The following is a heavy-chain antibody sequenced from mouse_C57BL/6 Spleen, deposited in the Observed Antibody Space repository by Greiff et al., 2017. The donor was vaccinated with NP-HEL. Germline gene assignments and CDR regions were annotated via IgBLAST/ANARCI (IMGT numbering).Heavy chain of an antibody. V-gene: IGHV1-55*01. D-gene: IGHD3-2*02. CDR1: GYTFTSYW. J-gene: IGHJ3*01. CDR2: IYPGSGST. Sequence: QVHVKQSGAELVKPGASVKMSCKASGYTFTSYWITWVKQRPGQGLEWIGDIYPGSGSTNYNEKFKSKATLTVDTSSSTAYMQLSSLTSEDSAVYYCARSVTAQATFAYWGQGTLVTVSA. CDR3: ARSVTAQATFAY.